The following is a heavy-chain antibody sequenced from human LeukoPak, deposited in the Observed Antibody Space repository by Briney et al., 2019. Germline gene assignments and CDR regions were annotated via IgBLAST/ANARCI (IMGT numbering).Heavy chain of an antibody. Sequence: SETLSLTCTVSGGSISSYYWSWIRRPPGKGLEWIGYIHYSGSTHYNPSLKSRVTISVDTSKNQVSLKLRSVTAADTAVYYCARTTEGYAGGPGYSYYYYMDVWGKGTTVTISS. D-gene: IGHD5-12*01. CDR3: ARTTEGYAGGPGYSYYYYMDV. J-gene: IGHJ6*03. CDR1: GGSISSYY. CDR2: IHYSGST. V-gene: IGHV4-59*01.